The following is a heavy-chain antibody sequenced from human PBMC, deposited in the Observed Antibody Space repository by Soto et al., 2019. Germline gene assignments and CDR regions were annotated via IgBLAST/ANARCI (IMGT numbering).Heavy chain of an antibody. V-gene: IGHV3-33*01. CDR2: IRYDGTNK. J-gene: IGHJ4*02. Sequence: QEQLVETGGGVAQPGRSLRLSCVASGFTFSGYVMHWVRQAPGKGLEWVAVIRYDGTNKYYADSVKGRFTISRDNSKNTLYWQMDSLRAEDTAVYYCGGGPYYDFWSASSIDHWGQGTLVTVSS. CDR1: GFTFSGYV. D-gene: IGHD3-3*01. CDR3: GGGPYYDFWSASSIDH.